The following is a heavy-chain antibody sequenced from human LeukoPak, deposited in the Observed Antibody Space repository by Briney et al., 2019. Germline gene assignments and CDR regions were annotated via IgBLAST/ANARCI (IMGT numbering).Heavy chain of an antibody. CDR1: GYTFTSDD. D-gene: IGHD6-13*01. CDR2: MNPNSGNT. V-gene: IGHV1-8*01. J-gene: IGHJ6*03. Sequence: ASVKVSCKAYGYTFTSDDINWVRQATGQGLEWMGWMNPNSGNTGYAQKFQGRVTMTRNTSISTAYMELSSLRSEDTAVYYCARVQQQLVGAYYYYYMDVWGKGTTVTVSS. CDR3: ARVQQQLVGAYYYYYMDV.